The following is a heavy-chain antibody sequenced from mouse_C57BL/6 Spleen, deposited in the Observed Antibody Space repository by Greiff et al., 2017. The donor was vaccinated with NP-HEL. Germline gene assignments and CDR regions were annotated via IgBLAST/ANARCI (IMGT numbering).Heavy chain of an antibody. CDR2: FYPGSGSI. J-gene: IGHJ4*01. V-gene: IGHV1-62-2*01. D-gene: IGHD1-1*01. CDR1: GYTFTEYT. CDR3: ARHALTTVVANYYAMDY. Sequence: QVQLQQSGAELVKPGASVKLSCTASGYTFTEYTIHWVKQRSGQGLEWIGWFYPGSGSIKYNEKFKDKATLTADKSSSTVYMELSRLTSEDSAVYVCARHALTTVVANYYAMDYWGQGTSVTVSS.